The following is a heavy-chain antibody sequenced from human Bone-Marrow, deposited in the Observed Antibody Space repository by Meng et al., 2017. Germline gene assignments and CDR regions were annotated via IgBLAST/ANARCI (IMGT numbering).Heavy chain of an antibody. J-gene: IGHJ6*02. V-gene: IGHV1-2*02. CDR2: INPNSGGT. D-gene: IGHD3-22*01. Sequence: ASVKVSCKASGYTFTGYYMHWVRQAPGQGLEWMGWINPNSGGTNYAQKCQGRVTMTRDTSISTAYMELSRLRSDDTAVYYCARARDRDSSGYYYVDYYYGMDVWARGPS. CDR3: ARARDRDSSGYYYVDYYYGMDV. CDR1: GYTFTGYY.